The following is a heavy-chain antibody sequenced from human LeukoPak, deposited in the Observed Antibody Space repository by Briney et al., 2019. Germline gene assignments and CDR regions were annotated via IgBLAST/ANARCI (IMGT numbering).Heavy chain of an antibody. D-gene: IGHD3-16*01. CDR3: AYTNHLTY. Sequence: PRGSLRLSCAASGLTFSGQWMNSVRQAPGQGLEWVANIKYDGSEEYYADSVKGRFTISRDNAKNSLSLQMNYVRAGDTAIYYCAYTNHLTYWGQGTLVTVSS. CDR2: IKYDGSEE. J-gene: IGHJ4*02. CDR1: GLTFSGQW. V-gene: IGHV3-7*01.